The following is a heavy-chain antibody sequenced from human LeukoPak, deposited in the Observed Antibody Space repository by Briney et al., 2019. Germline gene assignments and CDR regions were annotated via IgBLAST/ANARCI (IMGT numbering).Heavy chain of an antibody. Sequence: SETLSLTCTVSGYSISSGYYWGWIRQPPGKGLEWIGSIYHSGSTYYNPSLKSRVTISVDTSKNQFSLKLSSVTAADTAVYYCARVGLLWFGELAHFDYWGQGTLVTVSS. D-gene: IGHD3-10*01. V-gene: IGHV4-38-2*02. J-gene: IGHJ4*02. CDR3: ARVGLLWFGELAHFDY. CDR1: GYSISSGYY. CDR2: IYHSGST.